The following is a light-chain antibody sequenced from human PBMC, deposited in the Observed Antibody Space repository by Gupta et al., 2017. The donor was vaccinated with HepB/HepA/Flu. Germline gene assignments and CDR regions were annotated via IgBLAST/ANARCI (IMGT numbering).Light chain of an antibody. CDR3: QQYYNYPGT. CDR2: AAS. J-gene: IGKJ1*01. V-gene: IGKV1-8*01. Sequence: AIRMTQPPSSFSASTGDRVTITCRASQGISSFLAWYQQKPGKAPKLLIYAASTLQSGVPSRFSGSGSGTDFTLTLSCLKSEDFATYYCQQYYNYPGTFGQWTKVEIK. CDR1: QGISSF.